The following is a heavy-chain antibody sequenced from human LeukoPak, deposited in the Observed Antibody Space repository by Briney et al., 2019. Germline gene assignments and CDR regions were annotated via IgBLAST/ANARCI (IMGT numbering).Heavy chain of an antibody. CDR2: ISSSSEYI. CDR3: AREVPAAMSGFDI. D-gene: IGHD2-2*01. Sequence: GGSLRLSCAASGFTFTTYTMNWVRQAPGKGLEWISSISSSSEYIYYADSVRGRFTVSRDNSKNSLFLQMNSLRAEDTAVYYCAREVPAAMSGFDIWGQGTMVTVSS. CDR1: GFTFTTYT. J-gene: IGHJ3*02. V-gene: IGHV3-21*01.